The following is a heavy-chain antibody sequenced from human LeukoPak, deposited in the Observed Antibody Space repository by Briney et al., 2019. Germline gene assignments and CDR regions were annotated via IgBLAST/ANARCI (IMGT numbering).Heavy chain of an antibody. CDR3: ARRYFDY. CDR1: GFSFSGYW. J-gene: IGHJ4*02. V-gene: IGHV3-7*01. CDR2: IKQDGSGK. Sequence: GGSLRLSCVGPGFSFSGYWMSWVRKAPGKGLEWGANIKQDGSGKYYVDSVKGRFTIPGDKAKNSLYLQMNSLRAEDTAVYYCARRYFDYWGQGTLVTVSS.